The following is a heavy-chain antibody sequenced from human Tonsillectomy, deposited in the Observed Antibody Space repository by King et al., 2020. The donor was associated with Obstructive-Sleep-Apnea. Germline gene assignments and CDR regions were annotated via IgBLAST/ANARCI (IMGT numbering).Heavy chain of an antibody. V-gene: IGHV4-59*01. J-gene: IGHJ3*02. CDR2: IYYSGST. Sequence: QLQESGPGLVKPSETLSLTCTVSGDSISSYYWSWIRQPPGKGLEWIGYIYYSGSTNYNPSPKSRFTITVDTSKNQFSLKLSSVTAADTAVYYCARDPFFSGEKTVYGAFDIWGQGTMVTVSS. CDR3: ARDPFFSGEKTVYGAFDI. D-gene: IGHD1-14*01. CDR1: GDSISSYY.